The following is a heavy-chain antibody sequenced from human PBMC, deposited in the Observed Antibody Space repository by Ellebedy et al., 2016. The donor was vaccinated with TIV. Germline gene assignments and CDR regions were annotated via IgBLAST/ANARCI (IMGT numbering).Heavy chain of an antibody. V-gene: IGHV6-1*01. CDR3: ARSRNGYGPPLDY. CDR1: GDSVSSIRGA. Sequence: MPSETLSLTCAISGDSVSSIRGAWNWIRQSPSGGLEWLGRTYYRSKWYNEYAVSVQSRITINPDTSKNQFSLQLTSVTPEDTAFYYCARSRNGYGPPLDYWGQGTLVTASS. J-gene: IGHJ4*02. D-gene: IGHD1-1*01. CDR2: TYYRSKWYN.